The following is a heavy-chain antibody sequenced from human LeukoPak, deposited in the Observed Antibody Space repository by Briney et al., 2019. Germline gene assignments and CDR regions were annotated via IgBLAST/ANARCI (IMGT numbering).Heavy chain of an antibody. Sequence: PSETLSLTCAVYGGSFSGYYWSWIRQPPGKGLEWIGEINHSGSTNYNPSLKSRVTISVETSKNQFSLKLSSVTAADTAVYYCARGGPRGGVVPAAILHWFDPWGQGTLVTVSS. V-gene: IGHV4-34*01. CDR3: ARGGPRGGVVPAAILHWFDP. J-gene: IGHJ5*02. CDR2: INHSGST. CDR1: GGSFSGYY. D-gene: IGHD2-2*02.